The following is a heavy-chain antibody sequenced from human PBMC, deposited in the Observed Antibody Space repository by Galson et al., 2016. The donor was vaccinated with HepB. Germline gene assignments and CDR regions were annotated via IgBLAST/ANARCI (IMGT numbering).Heavy chain of an antibody. CDR3: ATVTEQWMVPGGY. V-gene: IGHV1-69-2*01. D-gene: IGHD6-19*01. Sequence: VKVSCKVSGYTFTDYYMHWVQQAPGKGLEWMGLVDPEDGETIYAEKFQGRVTITADTSTDTAYMELGSLRSEDTAVYYCATVTEQWMVPGGYWGQGTLVTVSS. CDR1: GYTFTDYY. J-gene: IGHJ4*02. CDR2: VDPEDGET.